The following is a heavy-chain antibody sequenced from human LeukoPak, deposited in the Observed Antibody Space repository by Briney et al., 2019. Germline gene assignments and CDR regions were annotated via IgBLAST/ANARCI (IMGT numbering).Heavy chain of an antibody. CDR1: GYSFTSYW. Sequence: GESLQISCKGSGYSFTSYWIGWVRQMPGKGLEGMGIIYPGDSDNRYSQSFQGQVTISADKSISTAYLQWSSLKAPDNAMYYCARGITGTTVDFEYWGQGTLLTVSS. CDR3: ARGITGTTVDFEY. V-gene: IGHV5-51*01. D-gene: IGHD1-14*01. CDR2: IYPGDSDN. J-gene: IGHJ4*02.